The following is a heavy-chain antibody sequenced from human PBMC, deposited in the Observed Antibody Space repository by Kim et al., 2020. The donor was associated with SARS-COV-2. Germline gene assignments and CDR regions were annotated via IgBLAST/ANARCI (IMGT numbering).Heavy chain of an antibody. J-gene: IGHJ4*02. V-gene: IGHV4-59*09. D-gene: IGHD6-19*01. Sequence: NPSPKIRVTISVDTSKNPFSLKLSSVTAADTAVYYCARGAGAVAGAFDYWGQGTLVTVSS. CDR3: ARGAGAVAGAFDY.